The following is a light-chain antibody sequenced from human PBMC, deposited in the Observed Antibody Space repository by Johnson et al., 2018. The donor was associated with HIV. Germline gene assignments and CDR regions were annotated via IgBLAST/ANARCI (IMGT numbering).Light chain of an antibody. Sequence: QSVLTQPPSMSAAPGQKVTISCSGSSSNIGNNYVSWYQQLPGTAPKLLIYDNNKRPSGIPDRFSGSKSGTSATLGITGLQTGDEADYYCGTWDSSLSAEVFGTWTKVTVL. V-gene: IGLV1-51*01. J-gene: IGLJ1*01. CDR2: DNN. CDR3: GTWDSSLSAEV. CDR1: SSNIGNNY.